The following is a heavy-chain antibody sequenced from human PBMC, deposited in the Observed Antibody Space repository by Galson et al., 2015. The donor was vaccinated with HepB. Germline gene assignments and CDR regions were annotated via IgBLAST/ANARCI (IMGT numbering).Heavy chain of an antibody. J-gene: IGHJ4*02. CDR1: GYTLTDLS. V-gene: IGHV1-24*01. CDR2: FDPEDGET. CDR3: ATLIAAAGTIDY. Sequence: SVKVSCKVYGYTLTDLSMHWVRQAPGKGLEWMGGFDPEDGETIYAQKFQGRVTMIEDTSTDTAYMELSSLRSEETAVYYCATLIAAAGTIDYWGQGTLFTVSS. D-gene: IGHD6-13*01.